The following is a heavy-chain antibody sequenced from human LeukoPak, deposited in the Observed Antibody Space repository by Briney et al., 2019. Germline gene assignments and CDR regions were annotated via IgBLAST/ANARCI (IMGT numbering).Heavy chain of an antibody. CDR2: MNPNSGNT. D-gene: IGHD3-10*01. V-gene: IGHV1-18*01. J-gene: IGHJ4*02. Sequence: ASVKVSCKAFEYTFTSYDINWVRHATGQGLEWMGWMNPNSGNTNYAQKLQGRVTMTTDTSTSTAYMELRSLRSDDTAVYYCARDRTMVRGVTQEIDYWGQGTLVTVSS. CDR3: ARDRTMVRGVTQEIDY. CDR1: EYTFTSYD.